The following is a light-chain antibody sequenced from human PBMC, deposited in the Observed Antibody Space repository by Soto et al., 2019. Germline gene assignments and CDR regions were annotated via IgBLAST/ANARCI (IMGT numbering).Light chain of an antibody. Sequence: QSALTQPASVSGSPGQSITISCTGTSSDVGGYDYVSWYQQHPGKAPKLMIYEVSNRLSGVSNRFSGSKSGSTASLTISGLQAEDEADYYCSSYTSSSTYVFGTGTKVTVL. CDR1: SSDVGGYDY. V-gene: IGLV2-14*01. J-gene: IGLJ1*01. CDR2: EVS. CDR3: SSYTSSSTYV.